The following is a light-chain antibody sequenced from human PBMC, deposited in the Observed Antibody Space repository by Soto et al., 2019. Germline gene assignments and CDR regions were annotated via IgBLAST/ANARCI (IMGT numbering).Light chain of an antibody. CDR1: SSDVGGFDH. CDR2: DVS. J-gene: IGLJ1*01. Sequence: QSALTQPASVSGSPGQSITISCTGASSDVGGFDHVSWYQQHPGKVPRLLIYDVSSRPSGVSDRFSGSKSGNTASLTISGLQAEDEADYYCSSFTTTNTYVFGTWSKVTVL. V-gene: IGLV2-14*03. CDR3: SSFTTTNTYV.